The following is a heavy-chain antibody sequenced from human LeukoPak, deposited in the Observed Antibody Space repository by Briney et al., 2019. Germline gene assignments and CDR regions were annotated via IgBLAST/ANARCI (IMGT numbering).Heavy chain of an antibody. Sequence: GGSLRLSCAASGFTFSSYSMNWVRQAPGKGLEWVSSISTSSSNIYYADSVKGRFTMSRDNAKNSLYLQLNSLGAEDTAVYYCARVGLSYYFDYWGQGTQVTVSA. J-gene: IGHJ4*02. D-gene: IGHD3-16*02. CDR3: ARVGLSYYFDY. V-gene: IGHV3-21*01. CDR2: ISTSSSNI. CDR1: GFTFSSYS.